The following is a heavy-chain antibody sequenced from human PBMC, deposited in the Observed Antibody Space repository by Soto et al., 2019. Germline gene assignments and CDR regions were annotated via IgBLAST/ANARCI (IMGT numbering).Heavy chain of an antibody. CDR3: VREPWGFSGTWYDY. D-gene: IGHD6-13*01. J-gene: IGHJ4*02. CDR1: QFSFSSYW. CDR2: INHDGSKT. V-gene: IGHV3-74*01. Sequence: GGSLRLSCAASQFSFSSYWMHWVRQVPGKGPAWVSRINHDGSKTEYADSVKGRFTISRDNTNNTLYLQMNSLRVEDTAMYYCVREPWGFSGTWYDYWGQGTLVT.